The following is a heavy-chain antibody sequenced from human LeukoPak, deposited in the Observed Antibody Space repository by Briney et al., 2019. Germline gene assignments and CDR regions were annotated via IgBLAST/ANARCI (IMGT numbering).Heavy chain of an antibody. CDR1: GFTFSSYA. J-gene: IGHJ3*02. CDR2: ISGSGGST. CDR3: AKLGSSGWPYGDAFDI. Sequence: GGSLRLSCAASGFTFSSYAMSWVRQAPGKGLEWVSAISGSGGSTYYADSVKGRFTISRDNSKNTLYLKMNSLRAEDTAVYYCAKLGSSGWPYGDAFDIWGQGTMVTVSS. D-gene: IGHD6-19*01. V-gene: IGHV3-23*01.